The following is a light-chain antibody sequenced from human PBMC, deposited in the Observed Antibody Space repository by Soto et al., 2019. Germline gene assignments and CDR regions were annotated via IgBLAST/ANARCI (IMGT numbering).Light chain of an antibody. J-gene: IGLJ1*01. CDR2: EGS. CDR3: CSYAGSSTYV. CDR1: SSDVGSYNL. V-gene: IGLV2-23*01. Sequence: QSVLTQPASVSGSPGQSITISCTGTSSDVGSYNLVSWYQQHPGKAPKLMFYEGSKRPSVVSNRFSGSKSGNTASLTISGLQAEDEADYYCCSYAGSSTYVFGTGTKLTVL.